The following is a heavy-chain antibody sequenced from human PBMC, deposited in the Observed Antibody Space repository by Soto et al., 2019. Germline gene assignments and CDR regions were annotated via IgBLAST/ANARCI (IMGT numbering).Heavy chain of an antibody. CDR2: IYYSGST. D-gene: IGHD3-22*01. CDR3: ARENDSSGFTYFDY. V-gene: IGHV4-31*03. J-gene: IGHJ4*02. Sequence: SETLSLTCTVSGGSIISGGYYWICIRRHPGKGLEWIGYIYYSGSTYYNPSLKSRVTISVDTSKNQFSLKLSSMTAADTAVYYCARENDSSGFTYFDYWGQGTLVTVSS. CDR1: GGSIISGGYY.